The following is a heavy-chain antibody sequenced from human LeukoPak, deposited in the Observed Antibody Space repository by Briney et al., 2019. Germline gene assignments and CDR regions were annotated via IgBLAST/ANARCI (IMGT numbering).Heavy chain of an antibody. CDR1: GYTFTSYG. CDR3: AASPTYYDILTGYWYYFDY. V-gene: IGHV1-18*01. Sequence: ASVKVSCKASGYTFTSYGISWVRQAPGQGLEWVGWISAYNGNTNYAQKLQGRVTMTTDTSTSTAYMELRSLRSDDTAVYYCAASPTYYDILTGYWYYFDYWGQGTLVTVSS. CDR2: ISAYNGNT. J-gene: IGHJ4*02. D-gene: IGHD3-9*01.